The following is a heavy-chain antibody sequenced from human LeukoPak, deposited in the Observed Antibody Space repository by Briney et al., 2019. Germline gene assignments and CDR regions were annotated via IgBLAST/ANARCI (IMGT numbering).Heavy chain of an antibody. J-gene: IGHJ4*02. CDR2: ISSSGSTI. CDR3: AREPLRGEPFDY. CDR1: GFTFSGYE. D-gene: IGHD3-10*01. Sequence: GGSLRLSCAASGFTFSGYEMNWVRQAPGKGLEWVSYISSSGSTIYYADSVKGRFTISRDNAKNSLYLQMNSLRAEDTAVYYCAREPLRGEPFDYWGQGTLVTVSS. V-gene: IGHV3-48*03.